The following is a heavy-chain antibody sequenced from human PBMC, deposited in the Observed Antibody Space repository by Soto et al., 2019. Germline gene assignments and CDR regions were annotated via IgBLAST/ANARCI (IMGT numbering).Heavy chain of an antibody. D-gene: IGHD2-15*01. J-gene: IGHJ4*02. CDR3: ARGDRSYCSGGSCLIDY. CDR2: IWYDGSNK. CDR1: GFTFSSYG. Sequence: QVQLVESGGGVVQPGRSLRLSCAASGFTFSSYGMHWVRQAPGKGLEWVAVIWYDGSNKYYADSVKGRFTISRDDSKNTLYLQMNSLRAEDTAVYYCARGDRSYCSGGSCLIDYWGQGTLVTVSS. V-gene: IGHV3-33*01.